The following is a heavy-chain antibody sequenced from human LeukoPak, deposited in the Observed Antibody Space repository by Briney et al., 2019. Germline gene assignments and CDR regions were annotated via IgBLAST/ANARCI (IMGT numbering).Heavy chain of an antibody. CDR3: AKDPTEWEPIDY. J-gene: IGHJ4*02. D-gene: IGHD1-26*01. Sequence: PGGSLRLSCAASGFTFSSYSMNWVRQAPGKGLEWVSSISSSSSYIYYADSVKGRFTISRDNAKNSLYLQMNSLRAEDTAVYYCAKDPTEWEPIDYWGQGTLVTVSS. CDR2: ISSSSSYI. V-gene: IGHV3-21*04. CDR1: GFTFSSYS.